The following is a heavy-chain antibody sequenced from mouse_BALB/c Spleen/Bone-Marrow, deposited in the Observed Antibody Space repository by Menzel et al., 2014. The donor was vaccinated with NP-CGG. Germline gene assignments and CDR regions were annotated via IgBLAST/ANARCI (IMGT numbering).Heavy chain of an antibody. CDR1: GFTFTNYF. D-gene: IGHD6-1*01. J-gene: IGHJ2*01. Sequence: DVHLVESGGGLVQPGGSLRLSCTTSGFTFTNYFVTWVRQPPGKALEWLGFIRNKANGYTTEYNPSVKGRFTISRDNSQGIFYLQMNTLRAEDSAIYYCARDYNGYFDFWGQGTTLTVSS. CDR2: IRNKANGYTT. V-gene: IGHV7-3*02. CDR3: ARDYNGYFDF.